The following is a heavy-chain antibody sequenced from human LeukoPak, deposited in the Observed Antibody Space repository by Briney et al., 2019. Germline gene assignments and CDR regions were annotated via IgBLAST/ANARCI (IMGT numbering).Heavy chain of an antibody. CDR2: INHSGST. D-gene: IGHD1-26*01. Sequence: SETLSLTCAVYGGSFSGYYWSWIRQPPGKGLEWIGEINHSGSTNYNPSLKSRVTVSVDTSKNQFSLKLSSVTAADTAVYYCARDPLGATRGGIGDAFDIWGQGTMVTVSS. CDR1: GGSFSGYY. J-gene: IGHJ3*02. V-gene: IGHV4-34*01. CDR3: ARDPLGATRGGIGDAFDI.